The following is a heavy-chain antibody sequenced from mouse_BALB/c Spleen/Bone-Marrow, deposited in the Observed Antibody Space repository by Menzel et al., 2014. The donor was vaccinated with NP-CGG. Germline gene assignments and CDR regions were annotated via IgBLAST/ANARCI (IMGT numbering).Heavy chain of an antibody. CDR1: GFSLSRYS. J-gene: IGHJ4*01. CDR2: IWGGGST. CDR3: ARNIHITTWMDY. Sequence: VMLVESGPGLVAPSQSLSITCTVPGFSLSRYSVHWVRQPPGKGLEWLGMIWGGGSTDYNSALKSRLSISKDNSKSQVFLKMNSLQTDDTAMYYCARNIHITTWMDYWGQGTSVTVSS. V-gene: IGHV2-6-4*01. D-gene: IGHD1-2*01.